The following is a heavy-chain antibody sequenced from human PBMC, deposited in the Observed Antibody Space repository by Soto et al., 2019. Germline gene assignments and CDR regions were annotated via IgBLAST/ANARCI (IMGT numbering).Heavy chain of an antibody. Sequence: GGSLRLSCAASGFTFSSYAMHWVRQTPDKGLEWVAVISSDGGSKNKADSVKGRFTISKDNSMNMLYLQMNSLRAEDTTVYYCAKRLGYCTRNSCSDAFDIWGQGTMVTVSS. CDR2: ISSDGGSK. CDR3: AKRLGYCTRNSCSDAFDI. J-gene: IGHJ3*02. D-gene: IGHD2-2*01. CDR1: GFTFSSYA. V-gene: IGHV3-30-3*02.